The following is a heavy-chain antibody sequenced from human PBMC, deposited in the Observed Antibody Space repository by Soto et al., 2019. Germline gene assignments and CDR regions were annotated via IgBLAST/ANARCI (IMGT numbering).Heavy chain of an antibody. CDR3: ARGDYNDYFDF. D-gene: IGHD4-4*01. CDR1: GVSINTGGYS. J-gene: IGHJ4*02. CDR2: IYQSGST. Sequence: QVQLQESGPGLVKPSQTLSLTCAVSGVSINTGGYSRNWIRQSPGKALEWMGHIYQSGSTYYKPSLKGRITISVDMSNNDFSLEVTSVTPADTAVYFCARGDYNDYFDFWGQGALVTVSS. V-gene: IGHV4-30-2*06.